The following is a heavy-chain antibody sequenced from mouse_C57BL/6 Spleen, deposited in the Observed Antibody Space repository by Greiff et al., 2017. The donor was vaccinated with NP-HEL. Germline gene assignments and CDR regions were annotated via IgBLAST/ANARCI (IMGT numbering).Heavy chain of an antibody. CDR2: ISDGGSYT. D-gene: IGHD1-1*01. Sequence: EVNLVESGGGLVKPGGSLKLSCAASGFTFSSYAMSWVRQTPEKRLEWVATISDGGSYTYYPDNVKGRFTISRDNAKNNLYLQMSHLKSEDTAMYYCVREGGSSLYAMDYWGQGTSVTVSS. CDR3: VREGGSSLYAMDY. V-gene: IGHV5-4*01. CDR1: GFTFSSYA. J-gene: IGHJ4*01.